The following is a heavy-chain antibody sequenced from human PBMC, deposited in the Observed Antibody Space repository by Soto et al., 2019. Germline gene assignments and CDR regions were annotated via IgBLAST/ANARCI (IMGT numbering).Heavy chain of an antibody. D-gene: IGHD1-1*01. CDR3: ARELPQRQGRNMDV. V-gene: IGHV1-2*02. J-gene: IGHJ6*02. CDR1: GYTFIDYF. CDR2: INPNSGET. Sequence: ASVKVSCKASGYTFIDYFIHWLRQAPGQGLEWMGWINPNSGETKFAQTFQGRVTMTRDTSTSTAYLELNRLRSDDTAMYYCARELPQRQGRNMDVWGQGTTVTVSS.